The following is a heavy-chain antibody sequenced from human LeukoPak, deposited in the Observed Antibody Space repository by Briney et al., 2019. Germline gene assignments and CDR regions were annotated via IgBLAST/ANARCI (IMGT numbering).Heavy chain of an antibody. CDR1: GGSFSGYY. J-gene: IGHJ4*02. Sequence: SETLSLTCAVYGGSFSGYYWSWIRQPPGKGLEWIGEINHSGSTNYNPSLKSRVTISVDTSKNQFSLKLSSVTAADTAMYYCARIATYYYDSSGYPPGSYFDYWGQGTLVTVSS. CDR3: ARIATYYYDSSGYPPGSYFDY. CDR2: INHSGST. V-gene: IGHV4-34*01. D-gene: IGHD3-22*01.